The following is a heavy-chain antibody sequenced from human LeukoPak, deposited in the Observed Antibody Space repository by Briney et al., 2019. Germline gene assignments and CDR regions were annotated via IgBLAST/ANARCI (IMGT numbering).Heavy chain of an antibody. CDR3: TRDRYYYDSSGHPYYFDY. D-gene: IGHD3-22*01. CDR2: ISSSGSII. CDR1: GFTFSSYE. J-gene: IGHJ4*02. V-gene: IGHV3-48*03. Sequence: GGSLRLSCAASGFTFSSYEMNWVRQAPGKGLEWVSYISSSGSIIYYADSVKGRFIISRDNAKNSLYLQMNSPRAEDTAVYYCTRDRYYYDSSGHPYYFDYWGQGTLVTVSS.